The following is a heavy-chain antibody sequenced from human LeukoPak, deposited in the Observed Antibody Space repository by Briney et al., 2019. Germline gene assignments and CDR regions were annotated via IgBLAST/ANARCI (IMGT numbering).Heavy chain of an antibody. J-gene: IGHJ4*02. CDR2: IYHNGNT. CDR3: ARARYNYGDSDY. V-gene: IGHV4-38-2*01. Sequence: SETLSLTCAVSGYSISSGYYWGWIRQPPGKGLEWIGTIYHNGNTYYNPSLNSRATISVDMSRNQFSLELSSVTAADTAVFYCARARYNYGDSDYWGQGTLVTVSS. D-gene: IGHD5-18*01. CDR1: GYSISSGYY.